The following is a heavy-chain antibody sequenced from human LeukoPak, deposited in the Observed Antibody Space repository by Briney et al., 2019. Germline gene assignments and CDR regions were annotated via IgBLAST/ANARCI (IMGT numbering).Heavy chain of an antibody. Sequence: GGSLRLSCAASGFTFSSYWMHWVRQAPGKGLVWVSRINTDGSSTSYADSVKGRFTISRDNAKNTLYLQMNSLRAEDTAVYYCAREWRSSGLGLGYWGQGTLVTVSS. J-gene: IGHJ4*02. CDR2: INTDGSST. D-gene: IGHD6-19*01. CDR3: AREWRSSGLGLGY. V-gene: IGHV3-74*01. CDR1: GFTFSSYW.